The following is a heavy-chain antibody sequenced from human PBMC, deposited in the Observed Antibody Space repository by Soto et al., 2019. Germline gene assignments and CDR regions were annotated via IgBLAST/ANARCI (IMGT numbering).Heavy chain of an antibody. D-gene: IGHD5-18*01. Sequence: GGSLRLSCAASGFTFSSYWMHWVRQAPGKGLVWVSRINSDGSSTSYADSVKGRFTISRDNAKNTLYLQMNSLRAEDTAVYYCARRRYGLQPFDYWGQGTLVTVSS. J-gene: IGHJ4*02. V-gene: IGHV3-74*01. CDR2: INSDGSST. CDR3: ARRRYGLQPFDY. CDR1: GFTFSSYW.